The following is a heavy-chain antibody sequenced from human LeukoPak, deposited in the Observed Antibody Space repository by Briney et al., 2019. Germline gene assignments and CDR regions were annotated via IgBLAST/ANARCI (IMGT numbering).Heavy chain of an antibody. CDR3: AQLVRVGYGDRD. D-gene: IGHD4-17*01. V-gene: IGHV1-69*05. Sequence: GSSVKVSCKASGGTFSSYAISWVRHAPRQGLDWMGMIIPIFGTANYAQKFQGRVTITTDESTSTAYMELGSLRSEDTAVYYCAQLVRVGYGDRDWGQGTLVTVSS. J-gene: IGHJ4*02. CDR2: IIPIFGTA. CDR1: GGTFSSYA.